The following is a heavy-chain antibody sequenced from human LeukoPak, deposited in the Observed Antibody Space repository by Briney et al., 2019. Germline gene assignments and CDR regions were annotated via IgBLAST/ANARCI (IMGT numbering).Heavy chain of an antibody. CDR3: ARDGGTPRDAFDI. V-gene: IGHV3-7*01. Sequence: GGSLRLSCAASGFTFSSYWTSWVRQAPGKGLEWVANIKQDGSEKYYVDSVKGRFTISRDNAKNSLYLQMNSLRAEDTAVYYCARDGGTPRDAFDIWGQGTMVTVSS. CDR2: IKQDGSEK. J-gene: IGHJ3*02. CDR1: GFTFSSYW. D-gene: IGHD1-14*01.